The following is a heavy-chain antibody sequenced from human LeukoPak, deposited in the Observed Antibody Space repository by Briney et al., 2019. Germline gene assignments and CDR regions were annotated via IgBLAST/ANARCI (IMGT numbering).Heavy chain of an antibody. J-gene: IGHJ4*02. D-gene: IGHD1-14*01. CDR1: GFTFSNYW. CDR3: ARDGFWLPEPKGSDY. V-gene: IGHV3-48*01. CDR2: ISSSSNTI. Sequence: GGSLRFSCVFSGFTFSNYWMSWVRQAPGKGLEWVSYISSSSNTIYYADSVKGRFTISRDNAKNSLYLQMNSLRAEDTAVYYCARDGFWLPEPKGSDYWGQGTLVTVSS.